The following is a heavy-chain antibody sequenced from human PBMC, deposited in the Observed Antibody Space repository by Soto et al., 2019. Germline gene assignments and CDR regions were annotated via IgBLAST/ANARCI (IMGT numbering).Heavy chain of an antibody. V-gene: IGHV5-10-1*01. CDR3: ARRGEIAAAQYSYGYPYYYYYGMDV. Sequence: GESLKISCKGSGYSFTSYWISWVRQMPGKGLEWMGRIDPSDSYTNYSPSFQGHVTISADKSISTAYLQWSSLKASDTAMYYCARRGEIAAAQYSYGYPYYYYYGMDVWGQGTTVTVS. CDR2: IDPSDSYT. D-gene: IGHD5-18*01. CDR1: GYSFTSYW. J-gene: IGHJ6*02.